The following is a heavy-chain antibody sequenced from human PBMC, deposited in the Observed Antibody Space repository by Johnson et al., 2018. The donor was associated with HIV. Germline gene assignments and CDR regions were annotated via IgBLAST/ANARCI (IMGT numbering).Heavy chain of an antibody. CDR3: AKDREGRAYCGGDCAFDAFDI. V-gene: IGHV3-53*04. CDR1: GFTVSSNY. D-gene: IGHD2-21*02. Sequence: VQLVESGGGVVQPGRSLRLSCSASGFTVSSNYMSWVRQAPGKGLEWVSVLSSGGDTYYTDSVKGRFTISRDNAKNSLYLQMNSLRPEDTALYYCAKDREGRAYCGGDCAFDAFDIWGQGTMVTVSS. CDR2: LSSGGDT. J-gene: IGHJ3*02.